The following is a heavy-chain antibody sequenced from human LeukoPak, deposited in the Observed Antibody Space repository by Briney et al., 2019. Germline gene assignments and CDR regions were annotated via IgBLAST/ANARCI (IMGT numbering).Heavy chain of an antibody. J-gene: IGHJ4*02. V-gene: IGHV4-59*12. Sequence: SSGTLSLTCTVSGGSISSYYWSWIRQPPGKGLEWIGYIYYSGSTNYNPSLKSRVTMSVDTSKNQFSLKLSSVTAADTAVYYCARAYGSGSIDYWGQGTLVTVSS. D-gene: IGHD3-10*01. CDR3: ARAYGSGSIDY. CDR2: IYYSGST. CDR1: GGSISSYY.